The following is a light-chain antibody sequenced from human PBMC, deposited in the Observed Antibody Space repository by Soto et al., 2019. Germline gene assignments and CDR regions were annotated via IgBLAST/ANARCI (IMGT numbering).Light chain of an antibody. Sequence: DIVLTQSPATLSLPPGERATLSCRASQSVSTYVAWYQQKPGQAPRLLVYDASNRATGIPARFSGSGSGTDFTLTISGLEPEDFAIYYCQQRSGWYTFGQGTKLEIK. CDR1: QSVSTY. CDR2: DAS. CDR3: QQRSGWYT. V-gene: IGKV3-11*01. J-gene: IGKJ2*01.